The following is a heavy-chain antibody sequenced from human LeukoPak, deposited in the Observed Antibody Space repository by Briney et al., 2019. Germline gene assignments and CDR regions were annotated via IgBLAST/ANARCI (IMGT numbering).Heavy chain of an antibody. CDR1: GGSSRSGDYF. J-gene: IGHJ4*02. D-gene: IGHD1-26*01. Sequence: SETLSLTCAVSGGSSRSGDYFWSWIRQPPGKGLEWIGHIHYSGNTYYNPSLKSRVSISVDTSKNQFSLKLSSVTAADTAVYYCARTYSGRSYYFDCWGQGTLVTVSS. CDR2: IHYSGNT. V-gene: IGHV4-30-4*01. CDR3: ARTYSGRSYYFDC.